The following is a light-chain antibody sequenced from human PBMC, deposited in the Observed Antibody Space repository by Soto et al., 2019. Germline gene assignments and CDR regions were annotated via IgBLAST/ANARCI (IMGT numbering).Light chain of an antibody. Sequence: EIVLTQSPATLSVSPGERATLSCRASQSVSSNLAWYQQTPGQAPRLLIYGASTRATGIPARFSGSGSGTEFTLTISSLQSEDFAVYYCQHYNNWPRTFGQGTNVDIK. J-gene: IGKJ1*01. CDR1: QSVSSN. V-gene: IGKV3-15*01. CDR3: QHYNNWPRT. CDR2: GAS.